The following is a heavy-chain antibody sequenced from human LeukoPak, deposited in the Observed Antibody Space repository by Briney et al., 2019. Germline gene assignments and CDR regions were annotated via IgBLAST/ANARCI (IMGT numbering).Heavy chain of an antibody. V-gene: IGHV1-8*01. CDR1: GYTFTSYD. D-gene: IGHD2-2*02. CDR2: MNPNSGNT. Sequence: ASVKVSCKSSGYTFTSYDINWVRQATGQGLEWMGWMNPNSGNTGYAQKFQGRVTVTRNTSISTAYMELSSLRSEDTAVYYCARGRVLGYCSSTSCYNGWFDPWGQGTLVTVSS. J-gene: IGHJ5*02. CDR3: ARGRVLGYCSSTSCYNGWFDP.